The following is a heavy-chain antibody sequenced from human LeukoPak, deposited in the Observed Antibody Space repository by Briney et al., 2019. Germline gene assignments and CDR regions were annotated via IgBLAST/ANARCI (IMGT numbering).Heavy chain of an antibody. CDR2: ISSSSSYV. D-gene: IGHD2-15*01. J-gene: IGHJ5*02. CDR1: GFTFSSYS. V-gene: IGHV3-21*01. CDR3: ARDAVVVAATPYWFDP. Sequence: GGSLRLSCAASGFTFSSYSMNWVRQAPGKGLEWVSSISSSSSYVYCADSVKGRFTISRDNAKNSLYLQMNSLRAEDTAVYYCARDAVVVAATPYWFDPWGQGTLVTVSS.